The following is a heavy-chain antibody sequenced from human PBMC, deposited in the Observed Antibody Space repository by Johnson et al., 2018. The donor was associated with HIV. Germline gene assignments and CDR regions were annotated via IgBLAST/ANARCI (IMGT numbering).Heavy chain of an antibody. J-gene: IGHJ3*02. Sequence: VQVVESGGGVVQPGGSLRLSCAASGFTFNFYGMHWVRQAPGKGLEWVAFIRYDGSNRYYADSVKGRFTISRDNSKNTLFLQMNSLRAEDTAVYYCAKEMRQVWSDDAFDIWGQGTMVTVSS. V-gene: IGHV3-30*02. CDR3: AKEMRQVWSDDAFDI. CDR2: IRYDGSNR. D-gene: IGHD3-10*01. CDR1: GFTFNFYG.